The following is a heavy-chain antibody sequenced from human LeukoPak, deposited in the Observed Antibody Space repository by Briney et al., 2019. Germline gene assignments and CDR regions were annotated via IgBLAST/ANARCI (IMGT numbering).Heavy chain of an antibody. V-gene: IGHV4-31*03. CDR2: IYHSGGP. CDR1: GGSIRSGGY. J-gene: IGHJ4*02. Sequence: SETLSLTCSVSGGSIRSGGYWSWIRQHPGKGLEWIGYIYHSGGPYYHPSLKSRVGISVDTSKNQVSLRLSSVTAADTAVYYCARGPYSNYGTFDFWGQGILVTVSS. D-gene: IGHD4-11*01. CDR3: ARGPYSNYGTFDF.